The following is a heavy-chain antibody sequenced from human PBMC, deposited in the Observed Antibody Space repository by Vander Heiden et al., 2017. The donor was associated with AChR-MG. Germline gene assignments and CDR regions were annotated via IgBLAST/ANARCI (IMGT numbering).Heavy chain of an antibody. V-gene: IGHV3-23*01. CDR2: ISERGGST. Sequence: EVQLLESGGGLVQPGGSLSLSCAAFGFTFSSYAMGWVRQAPGKGLEWVSTISERGGSTYYADSVKGRFTISRDNSKNTLYLQMNSLRAEDTAVYYCAKRIGDYWGQGTLVTVSS. D-gene: IGHD3-10*01. J-gene: IGHJ4*02. CDR1: GFTFSSYA. CDR3: AKRIGDY.